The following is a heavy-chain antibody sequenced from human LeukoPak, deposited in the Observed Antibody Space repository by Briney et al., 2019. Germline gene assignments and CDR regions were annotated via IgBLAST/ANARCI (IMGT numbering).Heavy chain of an antibody. D-gene: IGHD1-26*01. Sequence: GGSLRLSCAASGFTFDDYAMHWVRQAPGKGLEWVSGISWNSGSIGYADSVKGRFTISRDNAKNSLYLQMNSLRAEDTALYYCAKDIKWELLVGPQDYWGQGTLVTVSS. CDR1: GFTFDDYA. CDR2: ISWNSGSI. V-gene: IGHV3-9*01. CDR3: AKDIKWELLVGPQDY. J-gene: IGHJ4*02.